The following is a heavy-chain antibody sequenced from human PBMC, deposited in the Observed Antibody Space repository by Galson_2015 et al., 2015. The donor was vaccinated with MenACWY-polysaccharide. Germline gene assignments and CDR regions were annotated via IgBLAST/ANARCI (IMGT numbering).Heavy chain of an antibody. CDR1: GFTFSSYA. J-gene: IGHJ6*02. Sequence: SLRLSCAASGFTFSSYAIHWVRQAPDKGLEWVAVISYDGSNKYYADSVKGRFTISRDNSKNTLYLQMNSLRAEDTAVYYCARSYCSRTSCDGMDVWGQGTTVTVSS. CDR2: ISYDGSNK. CDR3: ARSYCSRTSCDGMDV. V-gene: IGHV3-30-3*01. D-gene: IGHD2-2*01.